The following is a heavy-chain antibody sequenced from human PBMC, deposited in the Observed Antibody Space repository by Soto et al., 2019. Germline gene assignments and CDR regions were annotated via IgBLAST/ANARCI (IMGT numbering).Heavy chain of an antibody. CDR3: ARSLKVRGVLDY. CDR1: GFTVSSNY. V-gene: IGHV3-53*02. Sequence: EVQLVETGGGLIQPGGSLRLSCAASGFTVSSNYMSWVRKAPGQGLEWVSVIYSGGSTYYADSVKGRFTISRDNSKNTLYLQMNSLRAEDTAVYYCARSLKVRGVLDYWGQGTLVTVSS. J-gene: IGHJ4*02. D-gene: IGHD3-10*01. CDR2: IYSGGST.